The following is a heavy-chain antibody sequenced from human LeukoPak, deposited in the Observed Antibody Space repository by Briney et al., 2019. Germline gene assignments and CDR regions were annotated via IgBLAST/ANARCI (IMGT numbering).Heavy chain of an antibody. D-gene: IGHD2-2*01. V-gene: IGHV3-23*01. J-gene: IGHJ5*02. CDR2: ISVSGVST. Sequence: PGRSLRLSCAASGFTFSAYAMSWVRQAPGKGLEWVSVISVSGVSTYYTDSVKGRFTISRDNSKNTLYLQMNSLRAEDTAVYYCAKVGVGVVPAARLDPWGQGTLVTVSS. CDR3: AKVGVGVVPAARLDP. CDR1: GFTFSAYA.